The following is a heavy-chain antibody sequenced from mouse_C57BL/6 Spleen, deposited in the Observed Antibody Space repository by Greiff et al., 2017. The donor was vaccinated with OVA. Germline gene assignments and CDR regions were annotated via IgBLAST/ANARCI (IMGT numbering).Heavy chain of an antibody. V-gene: IGHV1-19*01. D-gene: IGHD4-1*01. Sequence: VQLQQSGPVLVKPGASVKMSCKASGYTFTDYYMNWVKQSHGKSLEWIGVINPYNGGTSYNQKFKGKATLTVDKSSSTAYMELNSLTSEDSAVYYCARELTGTRGFAYWGQGTLVTVSA. CDR2: INPYNGGT. CDR3: ARELTGTRGFAY. CDR1: GYTFTDYY. J-gene: IGHJ3*01.